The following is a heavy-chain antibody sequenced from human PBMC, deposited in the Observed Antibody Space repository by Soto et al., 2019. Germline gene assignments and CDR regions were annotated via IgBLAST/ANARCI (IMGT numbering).Heavy chain of an antibody. Sequence: PGWSLRLSCAASGFTFSSHWMSWVRQAPGKGLEWVANIRQDGGDKRYVDSVKGRCTISRDNAKNSLFLEMNRLRADDTAMYYCARYNYNSGRQDYWGQGILVTVSS. CDR3: ARYNYNSGRQDY. CDR1: GFTFSSHW. J-gene: IGHJ4*02. D-gene: IGHD1-1*01. CDR2: IRQDGGDK. V-gene: IGHV3-7*03.